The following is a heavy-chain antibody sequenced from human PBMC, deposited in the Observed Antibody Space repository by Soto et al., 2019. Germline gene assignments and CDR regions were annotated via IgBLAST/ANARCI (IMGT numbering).Heavy chain of an antibody. J-gene: IGHJ4*02. CDR1: GGTFSSYA. CDR3: ARGRGSGSYSIDY. Sequence: SVKVSCKASGGTFSSYAISWVRQAPGQGLEWMGGIIPIFGTANYAQKFQGRVTITADESTSTAYMGLSSLRSEDTAVYYCARGRGSGSYSIDYWGQGTLVTVSS. V-gene: IGHV1-69*13. CDR2: IIPIFGTA. D-gene: IGHD3-10*01.